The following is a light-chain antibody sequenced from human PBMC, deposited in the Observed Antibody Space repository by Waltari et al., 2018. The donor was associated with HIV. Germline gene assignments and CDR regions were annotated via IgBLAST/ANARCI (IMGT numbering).Light chain of an antibody. CDR3: QLRSSGPVYP. CDR1: QIGGRY. J-gene: IGKJ2*01. V-gene: IGKV3-11*01. CDR2: DES. Sequence: IVFTQSPATLSLSPGGRATLSGRASQIGGRYLVWYKRKPGQCPRLLMYDESNRATGIPARFSGGGSGTDGNRTIRRLEPEDFAGYYGQLRSSGPVYPCGQGTNLEIK.